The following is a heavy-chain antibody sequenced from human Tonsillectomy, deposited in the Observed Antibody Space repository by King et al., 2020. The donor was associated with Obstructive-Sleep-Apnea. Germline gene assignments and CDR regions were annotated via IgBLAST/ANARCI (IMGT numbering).Heavy chain of an antibody. CDR3: VVVMITVSAGNDY. Sequence: QLVQSGAEVKRPGASVTVSCKASGYTFTSYTLHWVRQAPGQGLEWMGWINTGNGNTRYAQKFQGRLTISRDTSASTAHMELSSLTSEDTALYYGVVVMITVSAGNDYWGQGTLVSVSS. V-gene: IGHV1-3*04. CDR1: GYTFTSYT. D-gene: IGHD3-16*01. J-gene: IGHJ4*02. CDR2: INTGNGNT.